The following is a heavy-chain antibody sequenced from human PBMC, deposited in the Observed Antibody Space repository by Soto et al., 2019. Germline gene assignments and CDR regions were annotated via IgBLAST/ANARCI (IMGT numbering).Heavy chain of an antibody. V-gene: IGHV3-30-3*01. Sequence: QVQLVESGGGGVQPGRSLRLSCAASGFTFSSYAMHWVRQAPGKGLEWVAVISYDGSNKYYADSVKGRFTISRDNSKNTLYLQMNSLRAEDTAVYYCARDSRAYCGCDCSGPADYWGQGTLVTVSS. CDR2: ISYDGSNK. J-gene: IGHJ4*02. CDR3: ARDSRAYCGCDCSGPADY. D-gene: IGHD2-21*02. CDR1: GFTFSSYA.